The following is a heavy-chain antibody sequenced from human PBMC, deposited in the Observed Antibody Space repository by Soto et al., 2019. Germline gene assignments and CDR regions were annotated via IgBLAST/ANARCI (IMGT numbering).Heavy chain of an antibody. J-gene: IGHJ5*02. CDR2: ISASGTST. CDR3: ARDYGPSNWYNWFHP. D-gene: IGHD4-17*01. V-gene: IGHV3-23*01. CDR1: GFTFSTYA. Sequence: GGSLRLSCAASGFTFSTYAMSWVRQAPGKGLEWVSAISASGTSTYYADSVKGRFTISRDNSKNTLFLQMNSLRAEDTAVHYCARDYGPSNWYNWFHPWGQGTLVTVSS.